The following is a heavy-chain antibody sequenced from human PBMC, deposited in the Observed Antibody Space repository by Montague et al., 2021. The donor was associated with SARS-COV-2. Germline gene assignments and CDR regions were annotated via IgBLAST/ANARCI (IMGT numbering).Heavy chain of an antibody. CDR1: GFTFSSYW. CDR3: ARERQDSSGWSTYWYFDL. Sequence: RLSWSASGFTFSSYWTSWVRQAPGKGLEWVANIEEDGSEKYYMDSVKGRFTISRDNAKNSLSLQMNSLRAEDTAVYYCARERQDSSGWSTYWYFDLWGRGTLVTVSS. V-gene: IGHV3-7*01. CDR2: IEEDGSEK. J-gene: IGHJ2*01. D-gene: IGHD6-19*01.